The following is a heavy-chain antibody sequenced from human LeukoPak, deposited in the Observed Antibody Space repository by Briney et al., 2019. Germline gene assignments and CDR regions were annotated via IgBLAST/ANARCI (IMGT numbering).Heavy chain of an antibody. CDR2: ISWNSGSI. Sequence: GGSLRLSCAASGFTFDDYAMHWVRQAPGKGLEWVSGISWNSGSIGYADSVKGRFTISRDNAKNSLYLQMNSLGAEDTAFYYCAKDWSYDSSGADYWGQGTLVTVSS. CDR3: AKDWSYDSSGADY. D-gene: IGHD3-22*01. CDR1: GFTFDDYA. J-gene: IGHJ4*02. V-gene: IGHV3-9*01.